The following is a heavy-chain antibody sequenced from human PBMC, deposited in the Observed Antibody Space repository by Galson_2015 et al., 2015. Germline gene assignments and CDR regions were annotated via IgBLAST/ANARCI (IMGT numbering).Heavy chain of an antibody. D-gene: IGHD6-6*01. V-gene: IGHV4-61*01. CDR1: GGSVSSGSYY. CDR3: ARDFAAMAARRMDV. CDR2: IYYSGST. J-gene: IGHJ6*03. Sequence: ETLSLTCTVSGGSVSSGSYYWSWIRQPPGKGLEWIGYIYYSGSTNYNPSLKSRVTMSVDTSKNQFSLKLSSVTAADTAVYYRARDFAAMAARRMDVWGKGTTVTVSS.